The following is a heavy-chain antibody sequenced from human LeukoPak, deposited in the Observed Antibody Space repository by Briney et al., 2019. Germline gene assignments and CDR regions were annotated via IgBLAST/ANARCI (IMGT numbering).Heavy chain of an antibody. CDR2: INSDGSST. CDR3: ARTYSSDWYRYFDS. CDR1: GFTFSSYW. J-gene: IGHJ4*02. Sequence: PGGSLRLSCAASGFTFSSYWMHWVRQAPGKGPVWVSRINSDGSSTSYADSVKGRFTISRANAKNTPYLQLNSRRVEDTAVYYCARTYSSDWYRYFDSWGQGTLVTVSS. V-gene: IGHV3-74*01. D-gene: IGHD6-19*01.